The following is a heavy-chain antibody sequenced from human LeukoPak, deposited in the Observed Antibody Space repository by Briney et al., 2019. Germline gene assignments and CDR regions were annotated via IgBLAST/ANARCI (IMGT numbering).Heavy chain of an antibody. Sequence: SETLSLTCNVSGGSISSYYWSWIRQPPGTELEWIGYIYYSGSTNYNPSLKSRVTISVDMSKNQFSLKLSSVTAADTAVYYCARGRSGYPAMVDYWGQGTLVTVSS. CDR1: GGSISSYY. J-gene: IGHJ4*02. CDR2: IYYSGST. D-gene: IGHD3-22*01. CDR3: ARGRSGYPAMVDY. V-gene: IGHV4-59*01.